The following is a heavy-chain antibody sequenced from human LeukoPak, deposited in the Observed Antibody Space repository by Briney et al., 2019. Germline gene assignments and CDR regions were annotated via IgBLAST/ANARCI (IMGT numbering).Heavy chain of an antibody. D-gene: IGHD6-19*01. CDR3: AISGGGNAVAGYYYYYYMDV. CDR2: ISSSSSYI. V-gene: IGHV3-21*01. Sequence: GGSLRLSCAASGFTFSSYSMNWARQAPGKGLEWVSSISSSSSYIYYADSVKGRFTISRDNAKNSLYLQMNSLRAEDTAVYYCAISGGGNAVAGYYYYYYMDVWGKGTTVTVSS. CDR1: GFTFSSYS. J-gene: IGHJ6*03.